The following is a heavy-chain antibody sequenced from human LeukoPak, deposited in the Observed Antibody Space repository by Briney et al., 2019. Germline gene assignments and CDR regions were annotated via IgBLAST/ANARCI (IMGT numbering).Heavy chain of an antibody. D-gene: IGHD6-13*01. V-gene: IGHV3-23*01. Sequence: GGSLRLSCAASGFTFSSYAMTWVRQAPGKGLEWVSGISGSADSTYYADSVKGRFTISRDNSKNTLYPQMNSLRAGDTAVYYCAKLIAALGTGYPYYGMDVWGQGTTVTVSS. CDR2: ISGSADST. CDR3: AKLIAALGTGYPYYGMDV. CDR1: GFTFSSYA. J-gene: IGHJ6*02.